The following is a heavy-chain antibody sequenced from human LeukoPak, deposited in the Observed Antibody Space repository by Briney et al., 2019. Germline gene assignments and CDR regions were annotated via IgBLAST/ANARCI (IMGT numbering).Heavy chain of an antibody. CDR1: GFIFSSYA. CDR3: AKGDFTYKYGSGIDY. V-gene: IGHV3-23*01. CDR2: ISGRGGST. D-gene: IGHD3-10*01. J-gene: IGHJ4*02. Sequence: GGSLRLSCAASGFIFSSYAMSWVRQAPGKGLEWVSAISGRGGSTYYADSVKGRFTISRDNSKNTLYLQMNSLRAEDTAVYYCAKGDFTYKYGSGIDYWGQGTLVTVSS.